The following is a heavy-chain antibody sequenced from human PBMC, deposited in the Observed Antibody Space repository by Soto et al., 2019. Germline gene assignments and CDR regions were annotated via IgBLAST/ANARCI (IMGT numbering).Heavy chain of an antibody. V-gene: IGHV1-18*01. J-gene: IGHJ4*02. CDR2: ISAYNGNT. Sequence: ASVKVSCKASGYTFTSYGISWVRQAPGQGLERMGWISAYNGNTNYAQKLQGRVTTTTDTSTSTAYMELRSLRSDDTAVYYCARALSYCNNGVCRYYFDYWGQGTLVTVSS. D-gene: IGHD2-8*01. CDR3: ARALSYCNNGVCRYYFDY. CDR1: GYTFTSYG.